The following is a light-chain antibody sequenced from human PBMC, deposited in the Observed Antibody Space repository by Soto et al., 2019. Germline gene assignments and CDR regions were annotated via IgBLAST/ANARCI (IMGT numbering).Light chain of an antibody. CDR2: DNN. Sequence: QSVLTQPPSVSAAPGQTVTISCSGSSSNIGNNYVSWYQQLPGTAPKLLTYDNNKRPSGIPDRFSRSKSGTSATLGITGLPTGDEAHYYCGTWDSSLSTVIFGGGTKLTLL. V-gene: IGLV1-51*01. CDR1: SSNIGNNY. CDR3: GTWDSSLSTVI. J-gene: IGLJ2*01.